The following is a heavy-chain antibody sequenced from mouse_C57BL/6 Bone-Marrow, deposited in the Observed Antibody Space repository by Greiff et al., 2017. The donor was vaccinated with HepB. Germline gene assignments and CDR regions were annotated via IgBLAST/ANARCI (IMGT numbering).Heavy chain of an antibody. CDR3: ANIYYGNYYYAMDY. Sequence: VQRVESDAELVKPGASVKISCKVSGYTFTDHTFYWMMQRPEQGLEWIGYIYPRDGSTKYNEKFKGKATLTADKSASTAYMQLNILTSEDSSVYFCANIYYGNYYYAMDYWGQGTSVTVSS. J-gene: IGHJ4*01. CDR1: GYTFTDHT. D-gene: IGHD2-1*01. V-gene: IGHV1-78*01. CDR2: IYPRDGST.